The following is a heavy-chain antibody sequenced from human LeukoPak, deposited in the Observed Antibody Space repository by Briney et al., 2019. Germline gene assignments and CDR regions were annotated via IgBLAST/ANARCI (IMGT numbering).Heavy chain of an antibody. CDR1: GFTFSSYA. J-gene: IGHJ4*02. Sequence: GGSLRLSCAASGFTFSSYAMSWVRQAPGKGLEWVSSISGSGDSTYYADSVKGRFTISRDFSKNTLYLQMNSLRADDTAVYYCAGGDSSGWYFFHYWGQGTLVTVSS. CDR3: AGGDSSGWYFFHY. CDR2: ISGSGDST. D-gene: IGHD6-19*01. V-gene: IGHV3-23*01.